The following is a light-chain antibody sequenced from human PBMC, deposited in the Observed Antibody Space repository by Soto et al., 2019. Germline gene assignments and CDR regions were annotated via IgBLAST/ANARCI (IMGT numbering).Light chain of an antibody. J-gene: IGKJ2*01. CDR1: QDISNY. Sequence: DIQMTQSPSSLSASVGDRVTITCQASQDISNYLNWYQQKPGKAPKLLIYDASNLETGVPSRFSGSGSGTDFTFTISSLQPEDIATYYCQQYDNLLPYTFGQGTKLESK. CDR2: DAS. CDR3: QQYDNLLPYT. V-gene: IGKV1-33*01.